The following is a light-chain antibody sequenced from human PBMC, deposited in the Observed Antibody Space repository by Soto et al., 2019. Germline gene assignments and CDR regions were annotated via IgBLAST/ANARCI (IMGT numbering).Light chain of an antibody. CDR1: QSVRSW. J-gene: IGKJ4*01. V-gene: IGKV1-5*01. CDR3: QQYDNYPLT. Sequence: DIQMTQSPSTLSASLGDRVTITCRASQSVRSWLAWYQQKPGRAPKFLIYDASSLESGVPSRFRGSGSGTEFTLTISNLQPDDFATYYCQQYDNYPLTFGGGTKVDIK. CDR2: DAS.